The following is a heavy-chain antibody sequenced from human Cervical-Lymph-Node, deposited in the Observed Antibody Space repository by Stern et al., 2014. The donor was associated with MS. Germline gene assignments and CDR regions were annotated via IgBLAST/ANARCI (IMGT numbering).Heavy chain of an antibody. CDR3: ARRRSNGFYNL. Sequence: QVQLVQSGGGLVKPGGSLRLSCAASGFTFSDYYISWIRQAPGKGLEWISYISISGTALYYAGSVRGRFTISRDNAKNSVYLQMESLRGEDTAVYYCARRRSNGFYNLWGQGTLVTVSS. CDR2: ISISGTAL. V-gene: IGHV3-11*01. J-gene: IGHJ5*02. CDR1: GFTFSDYY. D-gene: IGHD3-22*01.